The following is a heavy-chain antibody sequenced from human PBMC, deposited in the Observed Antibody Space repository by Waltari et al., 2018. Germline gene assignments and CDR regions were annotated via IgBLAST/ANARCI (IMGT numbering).Heavy chain of an antibody. Sequence: QVQLVQSGAEVKKPGASVKVSCKVPGYTLTELSMHWVRQAPGKGLEWMGGFGPEDGETIYAQKFQGRVTMTEDTSTDTAYMELSSLRSEDTAVYYCATKRYFDWLSPGYFDYWGQGTLVTVSS. D-gene: IGHD3-9*01. V-gene: IGHV1-24*01. J-gene: IGHJ4*02. CDR2: FGPEDGET. CDR1: GYTLTELS. CDR3: ATKRYFDWLSPGYFDY.